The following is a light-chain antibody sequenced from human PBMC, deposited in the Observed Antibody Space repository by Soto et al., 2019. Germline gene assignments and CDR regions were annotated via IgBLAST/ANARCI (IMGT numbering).Light chain of an antibody. V-gene: IGKV3-15*01. CDR2: RAS. Sequence: IVMTQSPATLSVSPGERATLSCRASQNIYSNVSWYQQRPGQAPRLLIYRASTRATGIPARFSGGGSGTDFTLTIDNLEPEDFAVYYCQQRNVWPPITFGQGTRLEIK. CDR1: QNIYSN. CDR3: QQRNVWPPIT. J-gene: IGKJ5*01.